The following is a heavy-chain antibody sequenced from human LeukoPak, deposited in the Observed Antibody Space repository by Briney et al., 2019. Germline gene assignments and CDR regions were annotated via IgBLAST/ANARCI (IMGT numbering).Heavy chain of an antibody. CDR2: INEDGSEK. V-gene: IGHV3-7*01. J-gene: IGHJ4*02. D-gene: IGHD3-10*01. Sequence: GGTLRLSCAASAFTFSRYWTTWVRQAPGKGLEWVANINEDGSEKYYLDSVRGRFTISRDNAKNSLYLQMDSLRAEDTAVYYCARLFVYGSGAEAFDYWGQGALVTVSS. CDR1: AFTFSRYW. CDR3: ARLFVYGSGAEAFDY.